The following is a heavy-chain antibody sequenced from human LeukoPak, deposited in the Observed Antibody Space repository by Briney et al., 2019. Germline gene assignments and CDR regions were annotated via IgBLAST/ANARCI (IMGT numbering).Heavy chain of an antibody. CDR2: ISQSGST. D-gene: IGHD3-22*01. CDR1: GGSFSGYY. Sequence: IPSETLSLTCAVYGGSFSGYYWSWIRQPPGKGVEWIGEISQSGSTNYNSSLKSRVTISVDTSKSQFSLKLSSVTAADTAVYYCARLYSRFYYYYMDVWGKGTTVTVSS. V-gene: IGHV4-34*01. CDR3: ARLYSRFYYYYMDV. J-gene: IGHJ6*03.